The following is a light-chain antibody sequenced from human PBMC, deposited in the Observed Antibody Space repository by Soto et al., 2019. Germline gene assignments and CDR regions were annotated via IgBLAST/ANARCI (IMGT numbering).Light chain of an antibody. Sequence: EVVMTQSPDTLSVSPGDGATLSCRASQNVHSDLAWYQQKPGQAPRLVIYDTSTRATDIPVRFTGGGSGTEFTLTISSLKSEDFAVYYGQQYNNWPLTFGGGNKVEIK. V-gene: IGKV3-15*01. CDR2: DTS. J-gene: IGKJ4*01. CDR1: QNVHSD. CDR3: QQYNNWPLT.